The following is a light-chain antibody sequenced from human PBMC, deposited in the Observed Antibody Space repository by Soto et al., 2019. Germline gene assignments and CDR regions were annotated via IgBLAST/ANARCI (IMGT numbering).Light chain of an antibody. J-gene: IGLJ2*01. CDR1: SSDVGGYNY. V-gene: IGLV2-14*01. CDR2: DVS. CDR3: SSYTSSSTV. Sequence: QSALTQPASVSGSPGQSITISCTGTSSDVGGYNYVSWYQQHPGKAPKLMIYDVSNRPSGVSNRFSGSKSGNTASLTISGDQADDESDYSCSSYTSSSTVFGGGTKLTVL.